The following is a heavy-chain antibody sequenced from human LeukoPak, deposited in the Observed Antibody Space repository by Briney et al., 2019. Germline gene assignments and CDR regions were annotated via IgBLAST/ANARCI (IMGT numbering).Heavy chain of an antibody. V-gene: IGHV3-53*01. J-gene: IGHJ6*02. CDR1: GFTVSSNY. D-gene: IGHD2-8*02. CDR3: ARYWVGYGMDV. CDR2: IYSGGST. Sequence: QPGGSLRLSCAASGFTVSSNYMSWDRQAPGKGLEWVSVIYSGGSTYYADSVKGRFTISRDNSKNTLYLQMNSLRAEDTAVYYCARYWVGYGMDVWGQGTTVTVSS.